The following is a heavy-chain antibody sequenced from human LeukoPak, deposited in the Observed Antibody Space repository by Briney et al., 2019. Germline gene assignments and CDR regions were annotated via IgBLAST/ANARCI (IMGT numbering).Heavy chain of an antibody. V-gene: IGHV3-23*01. CDR2: ISASAAMT. CDR1: GFTFNNYV. J-gene: IGHJ4*02. Sequence: AGSLRLSCEASGFTFNNYVMTWVRQAPGKGLEWVSSISASAAMTYYADSVKGRFTVSRDNSNNRLYLHMSGLTAADTAVYYCAKDRSIGTYYTFDHWGQGSLVTVSS. CDR3: AKDRSIGTYYTFDH. D-gene: IGHD1-26*01.